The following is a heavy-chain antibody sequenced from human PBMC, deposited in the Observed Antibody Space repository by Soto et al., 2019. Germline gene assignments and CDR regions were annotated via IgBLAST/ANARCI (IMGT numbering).Heavy chain of an antibody. CDR2: IIPILGIA. D-gene: IGHD2-2*01. CDR3: AREGYCSSNSCPRYYYYYYGMDV. V-gene: IGHV1-69*04. Sequence: GASVKVSCKASGGTFSSYTISWVRQAPGQGLEWMGRIIPILGIANYAQKFQGRVTITADKSTSTAYMELSSLRSEDTAVYYCAREGYCSSNSCPRYYYYYYGMDVWGQGTTVTVSS. CDR1: GGTFSSYT. J-gene: IGHJ6*02.